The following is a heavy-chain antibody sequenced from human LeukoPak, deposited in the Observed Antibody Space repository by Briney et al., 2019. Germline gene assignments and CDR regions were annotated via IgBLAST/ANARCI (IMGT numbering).Heavy chain of an antibody. CDR1: GGSISSGSYY. J-gene: IGHJ4*02. V-gene: IGHV4-61*02. CDR2: IYTSGST. D-gene: IGHD3-22*01. CDR3: ARERGNYYDSSSYYDY. Sequence: SQTLSLTCTVSGGSISSGSYYWSWIRQPAGKGLEWIGRIYTSGSTNYNPSLKSRVTISVDTSKNQFSLKLSSVTAAGTAVYYCARERGNYYDSSSYYDYWGQGTLVTVSS.